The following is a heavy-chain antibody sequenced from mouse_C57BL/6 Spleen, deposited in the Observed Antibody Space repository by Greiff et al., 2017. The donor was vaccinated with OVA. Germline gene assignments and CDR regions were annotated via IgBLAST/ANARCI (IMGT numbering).Heavy chain of an antibody. V-gene: IGHV5-17*01. CDR1: GFTFSDYG. J-gene: IGHJ3*01. CDR2: ISSGSSTI. D-gene: IGHD2-3*01. CDR3: ASQGYDGYYGFAY. Sequence: EVQLVESGGGLVKPGGSLKLSCAASGFTFSDYGMHWVRQAPEKGLEWVAYISSGSSTIYYADTVKGRFTISRDNAKNTLFLQMTSLRSEDTAMYYCASQGYDGYYGFAYWGQGTLVTVSA.